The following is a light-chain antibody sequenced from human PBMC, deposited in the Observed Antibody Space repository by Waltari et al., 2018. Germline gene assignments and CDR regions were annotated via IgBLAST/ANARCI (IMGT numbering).Light chain of an antibody. CDR3: GTWDSSLSGAV. Sequence: QSALTQPPSVSAAPGQRVTIPCSGCLPNIRQHYVYWYRQLPGTAPKLLIYENSERPSGIPGRLSGSKSGTSATLDITGLQAGDEADYYCGTWDSSLSGAVFGGGTHLTVL. CDR1: LPNIRQHY. J-gene: IGLJ7*01. V-gene: IGLV1-51*02. CDR2: ENS.